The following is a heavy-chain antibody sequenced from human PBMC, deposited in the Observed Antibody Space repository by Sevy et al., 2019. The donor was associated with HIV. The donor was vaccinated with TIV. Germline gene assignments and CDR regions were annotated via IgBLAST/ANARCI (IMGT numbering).Heavy chain of an antibody. D-gene: IGHD4-17*01. CDR1: GGSVSNGSYY. J-gene: IGHJ5*02. CDR2: IYYSGST. Sequence: SETLSLTCTVSGGSVSNGSYYWSWIRQPPGKGLEWIGYIYYSGSTNYNPSLKSRVTISVDTSKNQFSLKLSSVTAADTAVYYCARVRQYGEEGFDPWGQGTLVTVSS. CDR3: ARVRQYGEEGFDP. V-gene: IGHV4-61*01.